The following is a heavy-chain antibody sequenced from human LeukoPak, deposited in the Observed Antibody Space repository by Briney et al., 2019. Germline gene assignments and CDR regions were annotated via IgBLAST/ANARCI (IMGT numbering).Heavy chain of an antibody. CDR3: ARLLEGLEDDFDI. D-gene: IGHD1-1*01. V-gene: IGHV4-34*01. J-gene: IGHJ3*02. CDR2: VNHSGST. CDR1: GGSFSGYY. Sequence: SETLSLTCAVYGGSFSGYYWSWIRQPPGKGLERIGEVNHSGSTNYNPSPKSRVTISVDTSKNQFSLKLSSVTAANTAVYYCARLLEGLEDDFDIWGQGTMVTVSS.